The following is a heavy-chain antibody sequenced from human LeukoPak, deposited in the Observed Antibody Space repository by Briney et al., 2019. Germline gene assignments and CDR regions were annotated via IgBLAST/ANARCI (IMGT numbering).Heavy chain of an antibody. CDR1: GGSISSDY. CDR3: ARVSVGSGWTIDY. V-gene: IGHV4-59*13. CDR2: IYYSGSP. Sequence: SETLSLTCTVSGGSISSDYRIWIRQPPGKALEWIGYIYYSGSPNYIPSLKSRVSIAIDTSKSHFSLKFNSVNAADTAMYFCARVSVGSGWTIDYWGQGTLVTVSS. J-gene: IGHJ4*02. D-gene: IGHD6-19*01.